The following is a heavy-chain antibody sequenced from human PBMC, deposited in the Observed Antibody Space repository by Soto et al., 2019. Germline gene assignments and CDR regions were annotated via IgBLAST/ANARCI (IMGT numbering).Heavy chain of an antibody. Sequence: GGSLRLSCAASGFTFSSYSMNWVRQAPGKGLEWVSSISSSSSYIYYADSVKGRFTISRDNAKNSLYLQMNSLRAEDTAVYYCATTYLGPRDYFDYWGQGTLVTVSS. J-gene: IGHJ4*02. CDR2: ISSSSSYI. V-gene: IGHV3-21*01. CDR3: ATTYLGPRDYFDY. D-gene: IGHD1-1*01. CDR1: GFTFSSYS.